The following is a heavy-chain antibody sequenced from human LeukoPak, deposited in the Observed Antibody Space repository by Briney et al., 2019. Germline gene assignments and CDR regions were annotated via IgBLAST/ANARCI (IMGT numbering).Heavy chain of an antibody. CDR1: GFTFSSYA. Sequence: GGSLRLSCAASGFTFSSYAMHWVRQAPGKGLEWVSGIRSAVDTTHYADSVKGRFIISRDNSKNTLSLQLNSLRPEDTALYYCAKHFCTGLDCSLFDSWGQGTLVTVSS. V-gene: IGHV3-23*01. CDR3: AKHFCTGLDCSLFDS. D-gene: IGHD3/OR15-3a*01. CDR2: IRSAVDTT. J-gene: IGHJ4*02.